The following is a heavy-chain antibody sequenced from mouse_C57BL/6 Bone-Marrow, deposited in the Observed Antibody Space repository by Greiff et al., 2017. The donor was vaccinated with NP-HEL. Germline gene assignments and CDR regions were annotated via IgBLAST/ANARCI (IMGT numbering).Heavy chain of an antibody. CDR1: GFTFSDFY. CDR2: SRNKANDYTT. V-gene: IGHV7-1*01. J-gene: IGHJ4*01. D-gene: IGHD2-4*01. CDR3: ARDGDYEDAMDY. Sequence: EVQLVESGGGLVQSGRSLRLSCATSGFTFSDFYMEWVRQAPGKGLEWIAASRNKANDYTTEYSASVKGRFIVSRDTSQSILYLQMNALRAEDTAIYYCARDGDYEDAMDYWGQGTSVTVSS.